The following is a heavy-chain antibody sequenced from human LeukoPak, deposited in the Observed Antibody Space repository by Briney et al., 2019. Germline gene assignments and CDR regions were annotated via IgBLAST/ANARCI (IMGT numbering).Heavy chain of an antibody. D-gene: IGHD3-3*01. CDR2: IIPIFGTA. V-gene: IGHV1-69*05. CDR3: ARGHEWLFDY. J-gene: IGHJ4*02. CDR1: GGTFSSYA. Sequence: ASVKVSCKASGGTFSSYAISWVRQAPGQGLEWMGRIIPIFGTANYAQKFQGRVTITTDESTSTAYMGLSSLRSEDTAVYYCARGHEWLFDYWGQGTLVTVSS.